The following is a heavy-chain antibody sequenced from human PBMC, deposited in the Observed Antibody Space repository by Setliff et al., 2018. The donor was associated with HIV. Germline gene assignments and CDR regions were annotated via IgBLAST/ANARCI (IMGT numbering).Heavy chain of an antibody. J-gene: IGHJ5*02. CDR3: ARSTVGAGATFP. V-gene: IGHV4-59*11. CDR1: GDSINTHY. D-gene: IGHD1-26*01. CDR2: ISHSGNT. Sequence: SETLSLTCTVSGDSINTHYWSWIRQPPGKGLEWIGCISHSGNTNFNPSLNSRVTISLDTSKNQFSLRLTSLTAADTAIYYCARSTVGAGATFPWGRGILVTVSS.